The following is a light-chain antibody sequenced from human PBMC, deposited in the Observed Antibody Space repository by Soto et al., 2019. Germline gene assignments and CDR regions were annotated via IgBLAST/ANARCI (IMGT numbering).Light chain of an antibody. Sequence: EIMMTQSPATLSVSPGERATLSCRASQSVSNNLAWYQQKPGQAPRLLIYYTSTRATGIPARFSGSGSGTEFTLTISSLQSEDFALYYCQQYNNWPPITFGQGTRLEIK. J-gene: IGKJ5*01. V-gene: IGKV3-15*01. CDR3: QQYNNWPPIT. CDR1: QSVSNN. CDR2: YTS.